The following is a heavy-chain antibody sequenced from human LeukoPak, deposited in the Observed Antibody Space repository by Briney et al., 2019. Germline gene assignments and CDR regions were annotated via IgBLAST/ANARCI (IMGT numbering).Heavy chain of an antibody. D-gene: IGHD5-18*01. V-gene: IGHV1-69*06. J-gene: IGHJ6*03. Sequence: SVKVSCKASGGTFSSYAISWVRQAPGQGHEWMGGILPIFGTANYAQKFQGRVTITADKSTSTAYKELSSLRSEDTAVYYCERGYGYIGGYYVDVWGKGTTVAISS. CDR2: ILPIFGTA. CDR1: GGTFSSYA. CDR3: ERGYGYIGGYYVDV.